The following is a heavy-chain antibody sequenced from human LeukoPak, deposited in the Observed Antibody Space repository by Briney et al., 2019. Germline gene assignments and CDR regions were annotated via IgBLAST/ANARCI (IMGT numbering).Heavy chain of an antibody. D-gene: IGHD5-18*01. CDR2: IYYSGST. Sequence: PSETLSLTCTVSGGSISSSSYYWGWIRQPPGKGLEWIGSIYYSGSTYYNPSLKSRVTISVDTSKNQFSLKLSSVTAADTAVYYCARARYRTRFDPWGQGTLVTVSS. J-gene: IGHJ5*02. V-gene: IGHV4-39*07. CDR3: ARARYRTRFDP. CDR1: GGSISSSSYY.